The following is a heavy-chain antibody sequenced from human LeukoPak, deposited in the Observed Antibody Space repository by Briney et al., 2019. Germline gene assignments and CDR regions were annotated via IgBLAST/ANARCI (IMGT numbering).Heavy chain of an antibody. D-gene: IGHD1-26*01. CDR2: INPNSGGT. CDR3: ARDVEGIVGAITFDY. CDR1: GYTFTGYY. Sequence: ASVKVSCKASGYTFTGYYMHWVRQAPGQGLEWMGWINPNSGGTNYAQKFQGRVTMTRDTSISTAYMELSRLRSDDTAVYYCARDVEGIVGAITFDYWGQGTLATVSS. V-gene: IGHV1-2*02. J-gene: IGHJ4*02.